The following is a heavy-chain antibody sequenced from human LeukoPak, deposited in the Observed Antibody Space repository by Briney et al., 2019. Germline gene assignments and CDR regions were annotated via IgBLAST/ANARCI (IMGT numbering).Heavy chain of an antibody. CDR3: TKRVKYGGTWDHFAD. CDR2: ANADGGNT. J-gene: IGHJ4*02. D-gene: IGHD1-26*01. Sequence: GGSLRLSCAASGFTFDNYRMSWVRQAPGKGLEWVLTANADGGNTYYADSVKGRFTISRDNSKSTLILQMNSLRVEDTALYYCTKRVKYGGTWDHFADWGQRTLVTVSS. CDR1: GFTFDNYR. V-gene: IGHV3-23*01.